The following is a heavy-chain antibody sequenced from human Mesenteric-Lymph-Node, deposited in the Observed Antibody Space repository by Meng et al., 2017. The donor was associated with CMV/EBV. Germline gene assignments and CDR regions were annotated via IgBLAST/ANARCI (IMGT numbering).Heavy chain of an antibody. CDR3: ARDEYKREGFSYSYYGMDV. CDR1: GFTFNNYA. V-gene: IGHV3-21*06. CDR2: ISSSSTYK. J-gene: IGHJ6*02. Sequence: GESLKISCAASGFTFNNYAMNWVRQAPGKGLEWVSSISSSSTYKYYADSMKGRFTISRDNARNSLYLQMHSLRAEDTAVYYCARDEYKREGFSYSYYGMDVWGLGTTVTVSS. D-gene: IGHD6-6*01.